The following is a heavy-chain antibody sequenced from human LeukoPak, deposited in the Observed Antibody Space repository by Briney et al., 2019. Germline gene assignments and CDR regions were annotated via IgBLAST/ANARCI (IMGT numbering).Heavy chain of an antibody. CDR1: GFTFDDYA. J-gene: IGHJ4*02. CDR2: ISWNSGSI. D-gene: IGHD6-19*01. Sequence: GRSLRLSCAASGFTFDDYAMHWVRQAPGKGLEWVSGISWNSGSIGYADSVKGRFTISRDNAKNSLYLQMNSLIAEDTALYCYARGGISSSGRGAYYFDYWGQGTLVTVSS. V-gene: IGHV3-9*01. CDR3: ARGGISSSGRGAYYFDY.